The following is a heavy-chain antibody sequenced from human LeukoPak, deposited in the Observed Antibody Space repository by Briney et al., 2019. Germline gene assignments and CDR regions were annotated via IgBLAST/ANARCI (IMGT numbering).Heavy chain of an antibody. Sequence: GASVKVSCKASGYTFTSYDINWVRQATGQGLEWMGWMNPNSGNTGYAQKFQGRVTMTRNTSISTAYMELSSLRSEDTAVYYCARGSLTRVVTPYYFDYWGQGTLVTISS. J-gene: IGHJ4*02. D-gene: IGHD4-23*01. CDR3: ARGSLTRVVTPYYFDY. CDR2: MNPNSGNT. CDR1: GYTFTSYD. V-gene: IGHV1-8*01.